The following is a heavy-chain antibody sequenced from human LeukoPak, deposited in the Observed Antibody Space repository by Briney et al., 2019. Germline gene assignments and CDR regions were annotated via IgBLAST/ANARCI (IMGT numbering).Heavy chain of an antibody. Sequence: SETLSLTCAVYGGSFSGYYWSWIRQPPGKGLEWIGEINHSGSTNYNPSLKSRVTISVDTSKNQFSLKLSSVAAADTAVYYCASLGYCSSTSCYDYWGQGTLVTVSS. V-gene: IGHV4-34*01. CDR1: GGSFSGYY. CDR3: ASLGYCSSTSCYDY. CDR2: INHSGST. J-gene: IGHJ4*02. D-gene: IGHD2-2*01.